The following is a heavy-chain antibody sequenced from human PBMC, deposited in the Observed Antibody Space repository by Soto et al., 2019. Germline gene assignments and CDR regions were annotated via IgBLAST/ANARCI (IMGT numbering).Heavy chain of an antibody. V-gene: IGHV4-34*01. J-gene: IGHJ4*02. Sequence: SETLPLTCAVYGGSFSGYYWSWIRQPPGKGLEWIGEINHSGSTNYNPSLKSRVTISVDTSKNQFSLKLSSVTAADTAVYYCARGLWFGELLDHYFDYWGQGTLVTVSS. CDR3: ARGLWFGELLDHYFDY. CDR1: GGSFSGYY. CDR2: INHSGST. D-gene: IGHD3-10*01.